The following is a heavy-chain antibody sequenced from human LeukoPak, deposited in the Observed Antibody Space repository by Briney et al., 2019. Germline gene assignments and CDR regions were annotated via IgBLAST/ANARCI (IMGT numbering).Heavy chain of an antibody. CDR2: ISSSGSTI. CDR3: ARDGSPYYDFWSGQGVAFGI. V-gene: IGHV3-48*03. Sequence: GGSLRLSCAASGFTFSSYEMNWVRQAPGKGLEWVSYISSSGSTIYYADSVKGRITISRDNAKNSLYLQMNSPRAEDTAVYYCARDGSPYYDFWSGQGVAFGIWGQGTMVTVSS. D-gene: IGHD3-3*01. J-gene: IGHJ3*02. CDR1: GFTFSSYE.